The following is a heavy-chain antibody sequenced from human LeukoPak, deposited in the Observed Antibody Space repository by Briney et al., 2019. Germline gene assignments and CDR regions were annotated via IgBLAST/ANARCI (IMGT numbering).Heavy chain of an antibody. V-gene: IGHV3-30-3*01. CDR1: GFTFSAYA. J-gene: IGHJ4*02. D-gene: IGHD3-10*01. CDR3: ARDWDSTLVPMVRGGPGSY. Sequence: PGGSLRLSCAASGFTFSAYAMHWVRQAPGKGLEWVAVISYDGSNKYYADSVKGRFTISRDNSKSTLYLQMNSLRVEDTAVYYCARDWDSTLVPMVRGGPGSYWGQGTLVTVSS. CDR2: ISYDGSNK.